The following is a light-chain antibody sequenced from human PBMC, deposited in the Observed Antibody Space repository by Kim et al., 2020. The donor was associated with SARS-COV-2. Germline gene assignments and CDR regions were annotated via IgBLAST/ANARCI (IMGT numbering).Light chain of an antibody. V-gene: IGLV3-1*01. J-gene: IGLJ1*01. CDR1: KLGDKY. CDR2: QDS. CDR3: QAWDSSTAPYV. Sequence: SYELTQPPSVSVSPGQTASITCSGDKLGDKYACWYQQKPGQSPVLVIYQDSKWPSGIPERFSGSNSGNTATLTISGTQAMDEADYYCQAWDSSTAPYVFGTGTKVTVL.